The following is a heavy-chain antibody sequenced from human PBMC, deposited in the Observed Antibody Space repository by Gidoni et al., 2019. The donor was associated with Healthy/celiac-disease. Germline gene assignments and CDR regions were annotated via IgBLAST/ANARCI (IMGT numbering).Heavy chain of an antibody. CDR3: ARALRGDWFDP. CDR2: IYHSGST. D-gene: IGHD3-16*01. Sequence: QLQLQESGSGLVKPSQTLSLTFAVSGGSISSGCYSWSWIRQPPGKGLEWIGYIYHSGSTYYNPSLKSRVTISVDRSKNQFSLKLSSVTAADTAVYYCARALRGDWFDPWGQGTLVTVSS. V-gene: IGHV4-30-2*01. CDR1: GGSISSGCYS. J-gene: IGHJ5*02.